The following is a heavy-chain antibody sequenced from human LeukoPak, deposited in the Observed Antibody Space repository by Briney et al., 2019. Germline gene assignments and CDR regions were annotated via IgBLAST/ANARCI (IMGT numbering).Heavy chain of an antibody. Sequence: PGGSLRLSCAASGFTFSSYAMSWVRQAPGKGLEWVSAISGSGGSTYYADSVKGRFTISRDNSKNTLYLQMNSLRAEDTAVYYCAKVEELDYYYYGMDVWGQGTTVTVSS. V-gene: IGHV3-23*01. CDR2: ISGSGGST. J-gene: IGHJ6*02. D-gene: IGHD1-26*01. CDR3: AKVEELDYYYYGMDV. CDR1: GFTFSSYA.